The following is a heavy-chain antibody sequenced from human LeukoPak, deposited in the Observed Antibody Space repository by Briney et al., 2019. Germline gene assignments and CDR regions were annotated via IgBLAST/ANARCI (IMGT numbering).Heavy chain of an antibody. J-gene: IGHJ4*02. Sequence: SQTLSLTCTVSGGSISSGDYYWSWIRQPPGKGLEWIGYIYYSGSTYYNPSLKSRVTISVDTSKNQFSLKLSSVTAADTAVYYCARHPDYGDYEPNFDYWGQGTLVTVSS. CDR1: GGSISSGDYY. CDR2: IYYSGST. V-gene: IGHV4-30-4*01. D-gene: IGHD4-17*01. CDR3: ARHPDYGDYEPNFDY.